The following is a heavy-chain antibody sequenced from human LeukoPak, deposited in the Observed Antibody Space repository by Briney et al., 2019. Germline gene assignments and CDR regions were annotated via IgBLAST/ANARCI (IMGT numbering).Heavy chain of an antibody. Sequence: GGSLRLSCAASGFTFSSYAMHWVRQAPGKGLEWVAVISYGGSNKYYADSVKGRFTISRDNSKNTLYLQMNCLRAEDTAVYYCASTWSSSWYYFDYWGQGTLVTVSS. J-gene: IGHJ4*02. CDR1: GFTFSSYA. CDR3: ASTWSSSWYYFDY. D-gene: IGHD6-13*01. CDR2: ISYGGSNK. V-gene: IGHV3-30*04.